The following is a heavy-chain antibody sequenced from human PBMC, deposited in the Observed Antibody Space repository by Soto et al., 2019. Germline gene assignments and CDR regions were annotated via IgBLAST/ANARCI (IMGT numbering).Heavy chain of an antibody. Sequence: NPSETLSLTCTVSGGSISSSSYYWGWIRQPPGKGLEWIGSIYYSGSTYYNPSLKSRVTISVDTSKNQFSLKLSSVTAADTAVYYCARDFVVGGPTINYYYGMDVWGQGTTVT. V-gene: IGHV4-39*02. CDR1: GGSISSSSYY. D-gene: IGHD1-26*01. CDR2: IYYSGST. J-gene: IGHJ6*02. CDR3: ARDFVVGGPTINYYYGMDV.